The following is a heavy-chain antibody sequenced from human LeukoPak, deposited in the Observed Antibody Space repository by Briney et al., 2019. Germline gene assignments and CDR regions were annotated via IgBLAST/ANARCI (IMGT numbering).Heavy chain of an antibody. CDR3: AFSSWYYFDY. V-gene: IGHV3-21*01. CDR1: FTXXXXS. D-gene: IGHD6-13*01. CDR2: ISSSSSYI. J-gene: IGHJ4*02. Sequence: FTXXXXSMNWVRQAPGKGLEWVSSISSSSSYIYYADSVKGRFTISRDNAKNSLYLQMNSLRAEDTAVYYCAFSSWYYFDYWGQGTLVTVSS.